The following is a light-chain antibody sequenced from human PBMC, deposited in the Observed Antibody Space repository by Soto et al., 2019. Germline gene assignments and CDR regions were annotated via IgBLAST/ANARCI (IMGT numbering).Light chain of an antibody. J-gene: IGLJ2*01. CDR2: LNSDGSH. CDR1: SGHSSYA. V-gene: IGLV4-69*01. Sequence: QSVLTQSPSASASLGASVKLTCTLSSGHSSYAIAWHQQQAEKGPRYLMKLNSDGSHSKGDGIPDRFSGSSSGAERYLTISSLQSEDEADYYCQTWGTGGVFGGGTQLTVL. CDR3: QTWGTGGV.